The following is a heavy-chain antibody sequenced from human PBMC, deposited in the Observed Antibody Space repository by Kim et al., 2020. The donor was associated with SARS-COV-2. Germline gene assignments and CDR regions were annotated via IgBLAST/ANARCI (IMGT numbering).Heavy chain of an antibody. D-gene: IGHD3-10*01. CDR3: ARQNLGGEWHAFDI. CDR1: GGSISSSSYY. V-gene: IGHV4-39*01. Sequence: SETLSLTCTVSGGSISSSSYYWGWIRQPPGKGLEWIGSIYYSGSTYYNPSLKSRVTISVDTSKNQFSLKLSSVTAADTAVDYCARQNLGGEWHAFDIWG. CDR2: IYYSGST. J-gene: IGHJ3*02.